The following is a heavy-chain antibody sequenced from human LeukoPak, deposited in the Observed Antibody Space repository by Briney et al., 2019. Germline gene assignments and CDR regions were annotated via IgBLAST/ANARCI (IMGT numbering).Heavy chain of an antibody. CDR1: DGSISGYY. CDR3: ARGPQDYGGHSDYNDGFDI. Sequence: SETLSLTCTVSDGSISGYYWSRIRQPAGKGLEWIGRIYTSGSTDYNPSLKSRVTMSVDTSKNHFSLKLSSVTAADTAVYYCARGPQDYGGHSDYNDGFDIWGQGTMVTVSS. V-gene: IGHV4-4*07. CDR2: IYTSGST. J-gene: IGHJ3*02. D-gene: IGHD4-23*01.